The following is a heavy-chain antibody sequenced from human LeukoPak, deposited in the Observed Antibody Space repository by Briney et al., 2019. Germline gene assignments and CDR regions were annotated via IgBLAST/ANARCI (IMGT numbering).Heavy chain of an antibody. CDR1: GFTFDDYG. Sequence: GSLRLSCAASGFTFDDYGMSWVRQAPGKGLEWVSGINWNGGSTGYADSVKGRFTISRDNAKNSLNLQMNSLRAEDTALYYCARQTSPNYYDSSGYWGAWGQGTLVTVSS. CDR3: ARQTSPNYYDSSGYWGA. J-gene: IGHJ5*02. V-gene: IGHV3-20*04. D-gene: IGHD3-22*01. CDR2: INWNGGST.